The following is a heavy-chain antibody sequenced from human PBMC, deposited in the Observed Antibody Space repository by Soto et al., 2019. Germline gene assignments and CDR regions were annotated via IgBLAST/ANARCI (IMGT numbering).Heavy chain of an antibody. J-gene: IGHJ4*02. D-gene: IGHD3-10*01. Sequence: EVKLLESGGGLVQPGGSLRLSCAASGFNFNNYAMTWVRQAPGKGLEWVSTIIAGGESTYYADSVKGRFSISRDNSQNTLYLQMNGLRADDTALYYCAKKYSYGSGSYLYHFDYWGQGTLVTVSS. CDR3: AKKYSYGSGSYLYHFDY. CDR2: IIAGGEST. CDR1: GFNFNNYA. V-gene: IGHV3-23*01.